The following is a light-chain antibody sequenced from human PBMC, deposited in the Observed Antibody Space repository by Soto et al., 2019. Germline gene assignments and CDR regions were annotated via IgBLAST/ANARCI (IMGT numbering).Light chain of an antibody. CDR2: RNN. V-gene: IGLV1-47*01. CDR1: RSNVETNY. J-gene: IGLJ3*02. Sequence: QAVLTQPPSASGTPGQTVTISCSGSRSNVETNYVYWYQQLPGTAPKLLIYRNNQRPSWVPDRFSASESGPSASLAISGLRSEDEADYYCAAWDDSLSGWVFGGGTKLTVL. CDR3: AAWDDSLSGWV.